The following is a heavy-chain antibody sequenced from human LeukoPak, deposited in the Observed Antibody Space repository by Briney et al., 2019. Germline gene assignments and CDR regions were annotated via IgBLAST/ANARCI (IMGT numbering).Heavy chain of an antibody. D-gene: IGHD4-17*01. CDR3: ARDDYGDYGDY. CDR2: IWYDGSNK. CDR1: GFTFSSYG. V-gene: IGHV3-33*01. Sequence: PGGSLRLSCAASGFTFSSYGMHWVRQAPGKGLEWVAVIWYDGSNKYYADSVKGRFTISRDNSKNTLYLQMSSLRAEDTAVYYCARDDYGDYGDYWGQGTLVTVSS. J-gene: IGHJ4*02.